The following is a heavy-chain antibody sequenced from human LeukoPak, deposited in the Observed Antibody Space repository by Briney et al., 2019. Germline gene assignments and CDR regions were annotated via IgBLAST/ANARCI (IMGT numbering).Heavy chain of an antibody. Sequence: GGSLRLSCAASGFTFSSYSMNWVRQAPGKGLEWVSSISSSSSYIYYADSVKGRFTISRDNAKNSLYLQMNSLRAEDTAVYYCAKVSGGYCTNGVCYIRWYYYGMDVWGQGTTVTVSS. D-gene: IGHD2-8*01. CDR1: GFTFSSYS. CDR2: ISSSSSYI. J-gene: IGHJ6*02. CDR3: AKVSGGYCTNGVCYIRWYYYGMDV. V-gene: IGHV3-21*04.